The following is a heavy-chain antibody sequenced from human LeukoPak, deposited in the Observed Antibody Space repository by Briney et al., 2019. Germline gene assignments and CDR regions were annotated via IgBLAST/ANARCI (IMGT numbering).Heavy chain of an antibody. CDR2: IKTDGGEK. CDR1: GFTFSSYW. Sequence: GGSLRLSCEASGFTFSSYWMSWVRQAPGKGLEWVANIKTDGGEKYYVDSVKGRFTISRDNAKNSLYLQMNSLRAEDTAVYYCARDYTGYFPWGQGTLVIVSS. J-gene: IGHJ5*02. CDR3: ARDYTGYFP. D-gene: IGHD3-9*01. V-gene: IGHV3-7*03.